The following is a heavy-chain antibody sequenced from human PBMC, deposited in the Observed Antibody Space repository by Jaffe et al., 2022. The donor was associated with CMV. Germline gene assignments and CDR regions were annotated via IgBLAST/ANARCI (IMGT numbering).Heavy chain of an antibody. V-gene: IGHV4-39*01. J-gene: IGHJ5*02. CDR2: IYYSGST. CDR3: ARHEPNNKPWIQLWLGWFDP. D-gene: IGHD5-18*01. Sequence: QLQLQESGPGLVKPSETLSLTCTVSGGSISSSSYYWGWIRQPPGKGLEWIGSIYYSGSTYYNPSLKSRVTISVDTSKNQFSLKLSSVTAADTAVYYCARHEPNNKPWIQLWLGWFDPWGQGTLVTVSS. CDR1: GGSISSSSYY.